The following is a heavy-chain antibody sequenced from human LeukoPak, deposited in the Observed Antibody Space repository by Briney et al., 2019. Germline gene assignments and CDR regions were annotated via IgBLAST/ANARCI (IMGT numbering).Heavy chain of an antibody. D-gene: IGHD3-16*01. CDR2: IYGGGST. J-gene: IGHJ4*02. CDR1: GFAVSSHY. CDR3: ARDRGTQDYFDY. V-gene: IGHV3-53*01. Sequence: GGSLRLSCAASGFAVSSHYMSWVRQAPGKGLEWVSVIYGGGSTYYADFVKGRFTISRDNSKNTLYLQMNSLRAEDTAVYYCARDRGTQDYFDYWSQGTLVTVSS.